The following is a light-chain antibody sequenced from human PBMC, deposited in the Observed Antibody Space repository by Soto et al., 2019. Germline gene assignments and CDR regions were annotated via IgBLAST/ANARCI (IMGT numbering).Light chain of an antibody. Sequence: SYELTQPPSVSVAPGKTARITCGGNNIESKSVHWYQQKPGQAPVLVIYYDADRPSGIPERFSGSNSGNTATLTISRVEAGDEADYYCQVWDSSSDSGVFGGGTKVTVL. CDR3: QVWDSSSDSGV. CDR2: YDA. CDR1: NIESKS. V-gene: IGLV3-21*04. J-gene: IGLJ2*01.